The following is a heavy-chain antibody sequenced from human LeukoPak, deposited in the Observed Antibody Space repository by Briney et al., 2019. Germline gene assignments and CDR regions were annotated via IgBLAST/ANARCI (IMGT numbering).Heavy chain of an antibody. V-gene: IGHV3-23*01. D-gene: IGHD3-10*01. CDR2: ISDNT. CDR1: GFTFSSFA. Sequence: GGSLRLSCAASGFTFSSFALSWVRQAPEQGLEGVSTISDNTYYAGSVRGRFTLSRDDSKNTLYLQMDSLRADDTAIYSCARSRGPGSQWFDPWGQGTLVTVSS. CDR3: ARSRGPGSQWFDP. J-gene: IGHJ5*02.